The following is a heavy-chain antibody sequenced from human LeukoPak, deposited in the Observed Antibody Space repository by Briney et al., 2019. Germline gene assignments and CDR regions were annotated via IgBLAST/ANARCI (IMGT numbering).Heavy chain of an antibody. J-gene: IGHJ3*02. Sequence: GGSLRLSCAASGFTFSSYAMSWVRQAPGKGLEWISDISGSGDIIDYANSVKGRFTISRDNAKNTLFLQMNSLRAEDTAVYYCARQRGYSYRSAFDIWGQGTMVTVSS. CDR3: ARQRGYSYRSAFDI. D-gene: IGHD5-18*01. CDR2: ISGSGDII. V-gene: IGHV3-23*01. CDR1: GFTFSSYA.